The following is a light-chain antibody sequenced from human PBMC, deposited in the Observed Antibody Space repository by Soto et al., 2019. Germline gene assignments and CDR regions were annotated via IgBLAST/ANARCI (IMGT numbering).Light chain of an antibody. Sequence: EIVLTQSPVTLSLSPGERDTLSCRASQSVSKYLAWYQQKPGQAPRLLIYDASNRAAGIPARFSGSGSGTDFTLTISSPEPEDFAVYYCQQRSNWLGTFGGGKKVEIK. CDR1: QSVSKY. V-gene: IGKV3-11*01. CDR3: QQRSNWLGT. CDR2: DAS. J-gene: IGKJ4*01.